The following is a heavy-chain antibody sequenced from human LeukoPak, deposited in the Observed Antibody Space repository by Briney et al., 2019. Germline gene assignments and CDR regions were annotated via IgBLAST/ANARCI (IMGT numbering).Heavy chain of an antibody. V-gene: IGHV3-23*01. CDR3: ETSKYRGSY. CDR1: GFSFSSYA. D-gene: IGHD1-26*01. J-gene: IGHJ4*02. Sequence: PGGSLRLSCAASGFSFSSYAMSWVRQAPGKGLEWVSAISGSGGRIYYGASVKGRFTISRDNSKNTLNLQMNSLRAEAAAVYYSETSKYRGSYWGQGTLVTVSS. CDR2: ISGSGGRI.